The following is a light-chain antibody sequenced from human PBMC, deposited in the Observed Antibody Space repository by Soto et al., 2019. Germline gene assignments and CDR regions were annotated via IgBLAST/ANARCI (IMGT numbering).Light chain of an antibody. CDR1: SSDVGGYNY. CDR2: DVS. Sequence: QSVLTQPDSLSGSPGQSITISCTGTSSDVGGYNYVSWYQQHPGKAPKLMIYDVSKRPSGVSNRVSDSKSGNTASLTISGLQADDEADYYCSSYTSSSTLVFGGGIQLTVL. CDR3: SSYTSSSTLV. J-gene: IGLJ2*01. V-gene: IGLV2-14*01.